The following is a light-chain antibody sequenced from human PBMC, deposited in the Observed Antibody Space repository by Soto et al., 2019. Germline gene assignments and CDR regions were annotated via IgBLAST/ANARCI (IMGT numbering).Light chain of an antibody. V-gene: IGKV3-15*01. CDR1: QSVNIN. CDR3: QQYKDWPPLT. Sequence: EIVMTQSPATLSVSLGERATLSCRASQSVNINLAWYQQKPGQAPRLLIYGTSTRATGVPVRFSGSGSGTEFTLTISNLQSEDFAVYYCQQYKDWPPLTFGGGTKVDI. CDR2: GTS. J-gene: IGKJ4*01.